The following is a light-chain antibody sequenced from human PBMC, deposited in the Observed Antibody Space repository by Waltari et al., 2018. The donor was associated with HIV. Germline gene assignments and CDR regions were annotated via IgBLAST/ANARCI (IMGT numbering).Light chain of an antibody. Sequence: SLLTQPPSVSGAPGQRVNISCSGGPSNIGGNSVNWYRQLPGTAPILLIYNNDQRPSMVPVRFSGSKSATSASLVISGLQSDDEADYYCATWDDTMSVVFGGGTRLTVL. CDR1: PSNIGGNS. CDR3: ATWDDTMSVV. CDR2: NND. V-gene: IGLV1-44*01. J-gene: IGLJ2*01.